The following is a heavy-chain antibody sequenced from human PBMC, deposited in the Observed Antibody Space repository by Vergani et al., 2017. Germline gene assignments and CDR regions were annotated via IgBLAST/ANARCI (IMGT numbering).Heavy chain of an antibody. CDR1: GYSFTSYW. CDR3: ARPSYSSSAAASRENFGFDY. J-gene: IGHJ4*02. D-gene: IGHD6-6*01. CDR2: IYPGDSDT. Sequence: EVQLVPSGAEVKKPGASLQISCKGSGYSFTSYWIGWVRQMPGKGLEWMGIIYPGDSDTSYSPSFQGQVTISADKSISTAYLQWSSLKASDTAMYYCARPSYSSSAAASRENFGFDYWGQGTLVTVSS. V-gene: IGHV5-51*03.